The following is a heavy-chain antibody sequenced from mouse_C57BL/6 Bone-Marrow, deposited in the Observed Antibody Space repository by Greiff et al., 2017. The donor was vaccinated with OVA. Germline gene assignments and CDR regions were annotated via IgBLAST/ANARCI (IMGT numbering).Heavy chain of an antibody. D-gene: IGHD3-2*02. J-gene: IGHJ2*01. Sequence: VHVKQSGPELVKPGASVKMSCKASGYTFTDYNMHWVKQSHGKSLEWIGYINPNNGGTSYNQKFKGKATLTVNKSSSTAYMELRSLTSEDSAVYYCARDQAKDYWGQGTTLTVSS. CDR2: INPNNGGT. CDR3: ARDQAKDY. V-gene: IGHV1-22*01. CDR1: GYTFTDYN.